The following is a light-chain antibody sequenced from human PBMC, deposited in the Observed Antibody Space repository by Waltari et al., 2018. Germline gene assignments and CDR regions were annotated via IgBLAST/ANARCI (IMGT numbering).Light chain of an antibody. CDR2: WAS. V-gene: IGKV4-1*01. J-gene: IGKJ4*01. CDR3: QQHYSDPLT. CDR1: QSVLSRSDNKTY. Sequence: DIVMTQSPDSLAVSLGERATINCKSSQSVLSRSDNKTYLARHQQTPGQPPKLLISWASTREAGVPDRCSGSGSGTDFTLTISSLQAEDVAVYYCQQHYSDPLTFGGGTKVEIK.